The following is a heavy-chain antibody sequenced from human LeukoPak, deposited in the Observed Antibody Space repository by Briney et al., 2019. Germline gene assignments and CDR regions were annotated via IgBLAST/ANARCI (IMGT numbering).Heavy chain of an antibody. CDR2: SRSKTNRYTT. V-gene: IGHV3-72*01. CDR3: ARGAGGWLYNWFDP. J-gene: IGHJ5*02. D-gene: IGHD6-19*01. CDR1: GFTFSDHY. Sequence: GGSLRLSCAASGFTFSDHYLDWVRQAPGKGLEWVGRSRSKTNRYTTQYAASVKGRFTISRDDSKNSLYLQMNSLKTEDTAVYYCARGAGGWLYNWFDPWGQGTLVTVSS.